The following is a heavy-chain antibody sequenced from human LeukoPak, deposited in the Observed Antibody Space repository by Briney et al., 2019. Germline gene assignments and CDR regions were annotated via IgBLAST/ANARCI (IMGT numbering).Heavy chain of an antibody. J-gene: IGHJ4*02. CDR1: GFTFTNYD. Sequence: PGGSLRLSCAASGFTFTNYDIHWVRQAPGKGLEWVALISYDGSNKYYADSVEGRFTVSRDNSKYTLFLQMNSLRTEDTAVYYCAKKFPGSVAAGPDYWGQGTLVTVSS. CDR2: ISYDGSNK. V-gene: IGHV3-30*18. CDR3: AKKFPGSVAAGPDY. D-gene: IGHD6-6*01.